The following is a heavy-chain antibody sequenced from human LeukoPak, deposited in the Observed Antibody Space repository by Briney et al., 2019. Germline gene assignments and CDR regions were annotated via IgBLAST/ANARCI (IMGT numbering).Heavy chain of an antibody. CDR2: ISDRSSTM. V-gene: IGHV3-48*04. CDR1: GSTFTEYS. CDR3: ARVRGPTLKTCYMDV. J-gene: IGHJ6*03. Sequence: PGESLRLSCAASGSTFTEYSIIWVRQAPGKGLEWVSFISDISDRSSTMHYADSVKGRFTISRDNAERSVYLQMNSLRADDTAVYYCARVRGPTLKTCYMDVWGTGTTVTVSS. D-gene: IGHD3-10*01.